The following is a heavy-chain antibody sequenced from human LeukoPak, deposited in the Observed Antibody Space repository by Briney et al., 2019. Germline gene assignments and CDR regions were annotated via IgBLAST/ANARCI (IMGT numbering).Heavy chain of an antibody. CDR3: AKRGVVIRVFLVGFHKEAYYFDS. CDR2: LSGSGGGT. D-gene: IGHD3-10*01. V-gene: IGHV3-23*01. J-gene: IGHJ4*02. Sequence: GGSLRLSCAVSGITLSNYGMSWVRKAPGKGLEWVAGLSGSGGGTNYADSGQGRFTISRDKPKNTLYLQMNSLRAEDTAVYFCAKRGVVIRVFLVGFHKEAYYFDSWGQGALVTVSS. CDR1: GITLSNYG.